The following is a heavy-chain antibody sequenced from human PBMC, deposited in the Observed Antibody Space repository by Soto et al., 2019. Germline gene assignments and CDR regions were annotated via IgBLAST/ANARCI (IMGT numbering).Heavy chain of an antibody. D-gene: IGHD2-15*01. V-gene: IGHV3-74*01. CDR2: INSDGSST. CDR3: VRTSLVVAAATREDY. Sequence: GGSLRLSCAASGFTFSSYLMHWVRQAPGKGLVWVSRINSDGSSTSYAGSVKGRFTISRDNAKNTLYLQMNSLRAEDTAVYYCVRTSLVVAAATREDYWGQGTLVTVSS. CDR1: GFTFSSYL. J-gene: IGHJ4*02.